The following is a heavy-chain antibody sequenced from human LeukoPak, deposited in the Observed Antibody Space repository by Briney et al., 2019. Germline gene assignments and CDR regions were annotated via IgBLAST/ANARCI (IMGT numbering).Heavy chain of an antibody. J-gene: IGHJ5*02. CDR1: GGSFSGYY. CDR3: ATIGYCSSTSCYKWFDP. D-gene: IGHD2-2*02. CDR2: INHSGST. Sequence: PSETLSLTCAVYGGSFSGYYWGWIRQPPGKGLEWTGEINHSGSTNYNPSLKSRVTISVDTSKNQFSLKLSSVTAADTAVYYCATIGYCSSTSCYKWFDPRGQGTLVTVSS. V-gene: IGHV4-34*01.